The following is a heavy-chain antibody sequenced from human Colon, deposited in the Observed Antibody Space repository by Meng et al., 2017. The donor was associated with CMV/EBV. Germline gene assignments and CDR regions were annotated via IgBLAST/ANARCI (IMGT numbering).Heavy chain of an antibody. CDR3: ARQVRLDGRFDY. CDR1: GFSFTNKY. CDR2: SYTGGST. J-gene: IGHJ4*02. Sequence: GESLKISCAASGFSFTNKYMTWVRQAPGKGLEWVAVSYTGGSTNYADSAKGRFIISRDNSKNTLYLQMNNLRPDDTAVYYCARQVRLDGRFDYWGQGTLVTVSS. V-gene: IGHV3-66*02. D-gene: IGHD3-9*01.